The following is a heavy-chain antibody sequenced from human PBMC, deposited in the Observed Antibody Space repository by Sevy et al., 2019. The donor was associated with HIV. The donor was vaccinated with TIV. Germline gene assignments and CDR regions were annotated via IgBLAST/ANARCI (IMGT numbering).Heavy chain of an antibody. Sequence: SETLSLTCTVSGGSISSYCCNWIRQSPGKGLEWIGYMCHTGITNYNPSLKSRVTISLDTSRNQFSLRLSSVTAADTAVYYCARAGHSYGLFDYWGQGTLVTVSS. D-gene: IGHD5-18*01. CDR2: MCHTGIT. V-gene: IGHV4-59*13. CDR3: ARAGHSYGLFDY. CDR1: GGSISSYC. J-gene: IGHJ4*02.